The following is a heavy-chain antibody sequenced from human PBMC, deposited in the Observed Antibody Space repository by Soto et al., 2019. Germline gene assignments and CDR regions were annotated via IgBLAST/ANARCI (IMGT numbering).Heavy chain of an antibody. CDR2: IIPIFGTA. D-gene: IGHD5-12*01. J-gene: IGHJ4*02. CDR3: AKHPLPSGYEISYYFDY. V-gene: IGHV1-69*13. CDR1: GGTFSSYA. Sequence: SVKVACKASGGTFSSYAISWVRQAPGQGLEWMGGIIPIFGTANYAQKFQGRVTITADESTSTAYMELSSLRSEDTAVYYCAKHPLPSGYEISYYFDYWGQGTLVTVSS.